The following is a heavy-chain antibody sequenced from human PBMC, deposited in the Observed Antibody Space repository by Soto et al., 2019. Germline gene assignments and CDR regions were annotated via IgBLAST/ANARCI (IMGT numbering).Heavy chain of an antibody. CDR1: GYSFTSYW. J-gene: IGHJ6*02. CDR2: IYPGDSDT. V-gene: IGHV5-51*01. D-gene: IGHD6-13*01. Sequence: PGESLKISCKGSGYSFTSYWIGWVRQMPGKGLEWMGIIYPGDSDTRYSPSFQGQVTISADKSISTAYLQWSSLKASDTAMYYCARHIAVAGYYYYGMDVWGQGTTVTVSS. CDR3: ARHIAVAGYYYYGMDV.